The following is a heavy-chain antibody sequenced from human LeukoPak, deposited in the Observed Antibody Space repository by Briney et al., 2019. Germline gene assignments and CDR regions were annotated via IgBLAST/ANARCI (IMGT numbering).Heavy chain of an antibody. Sequence: SETLSLTCTVSGGSISSGDYYWSWIRQPPGKGLEWIGYIYYSGSTYYNPSLKSRVTISVDTSKNQFSLKLSSVTAADTAVYYCARVGPSGGYAFDYWGQGTLVTVSS. CDR2: IYYSGST. D-gene: IGHD5-12*01. CDR3: ARVGPSGGYAFDY. V-gene: IGHV4-30-4*01. CDR1: GGSISSGDYY. J-gene: IGHJ4*02.